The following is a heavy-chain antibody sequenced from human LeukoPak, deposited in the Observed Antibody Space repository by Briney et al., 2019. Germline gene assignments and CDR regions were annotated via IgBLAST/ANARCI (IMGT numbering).Heavy chain of an antibody. CDR3: AREDSSGSYYVY. V-gene: IGHV4-38-2*02. D-gene: IGHD1-26*01. CDR2: MYHSGST. CDR1: GYSISSGHY. Sequence: SETLSLTCTVSGYSISSGHYWGWIRQPPGKGLEWIGSMYHSGSTYYNPPLKSRVTISEDTSKNQFSLKLSSVTAADTAVYYCAREDSSGSYYVYWGQGTLVTVSS. J-gene: IGHJ4*02.